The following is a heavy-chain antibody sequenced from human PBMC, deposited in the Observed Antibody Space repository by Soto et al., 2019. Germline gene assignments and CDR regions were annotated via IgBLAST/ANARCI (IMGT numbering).Heavy chain of an antibody. J-gene: IGHJ4*02. CDR2: MYHSGST. CDR1: GGSISSGGYS. V-gene: IGHV4-30-2*01. CDR3: ARNFRGIAAAGPSFDY. Sequence: SETLSLTCAVSGGSISSGGYSWSWIRQPPGKGLEWIGYMYHSGSTYYNPSLKSRVTISVDRSKNQFSLKLSSVTAADTAVYYCARNFRGIAAAGPSFDYWGQGTLVTVSS. D-gene: IGHD6-13*01.